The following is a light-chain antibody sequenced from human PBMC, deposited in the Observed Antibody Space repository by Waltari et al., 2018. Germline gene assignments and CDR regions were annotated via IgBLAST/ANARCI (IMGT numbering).Light chain of an antibody. Sequence: AIQMTQSPSSLSASVGEKVTITCRASQGIRYDLGWYQQKPGKAPKLLIYAASSLQSGVPSRFSGGGAGTEFTLTISSLQPEDFATYYCLQDYNCPWTFGQGTKVEIK. CDR2: AAS. J-gene: IGKJ1*01. CDR1: QGIRYD. CDR3: LQDYNCPWT. V-gene: IGKV1-6*01.